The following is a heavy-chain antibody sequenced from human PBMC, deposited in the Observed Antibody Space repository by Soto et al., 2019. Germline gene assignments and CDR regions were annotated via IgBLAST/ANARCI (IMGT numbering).Heavy chain of an antibody. D-gene: IGHD3-3*01. V-gene: IGHV3-9*01. CDR3: AKASHHDFWRAYRYFGF. J-gene: IGHJ4*02. CDR1: GFTFDDHA. CDR2: INWNSATI. Sequence: MQLVESGGGFVQPGRSLTLSCAASGFTFDDHAMHWVRQGPGKGLEWVSGINWNSATIDYAASVKGRFTISRDNAKNSVSLQMNGLRDEDTALYFCAKASHHDFWRAYRYFGFWGQGALVIVSS.